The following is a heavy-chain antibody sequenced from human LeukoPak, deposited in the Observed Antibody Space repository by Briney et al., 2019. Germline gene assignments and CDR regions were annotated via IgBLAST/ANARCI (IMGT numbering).Heavy chain of an antibody. Sequence: SETLSLTCTVSGGSISSSSYYWGWIRRPPGKGLEWIGSIYYSGSTYYNPSLKSRVTISVDTSKNQFSLKLSSVTAADTAVYYCARHRSYGGNSAFDYWGQGTLVTVSS. V-gene: IGHV4-39*01. CDR3: ARHRSYGGNSAFDY. J-gene: IGHJ4*02. CDR1: GGSISSSSYY. D-gene: IGHD4-23*01. CDR2: IYYSGST.